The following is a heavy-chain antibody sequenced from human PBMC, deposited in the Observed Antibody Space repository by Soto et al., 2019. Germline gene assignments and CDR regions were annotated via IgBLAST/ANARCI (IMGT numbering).Heavy chain of an antibody. CDR2: ISYSGST. J-gene: IGHJ4*02. Sequence: SETLSLTCAVSGDSISSYYWGWIRQPPGKGLEWLGYISYSGSTNYNPSLKSRVTISTDTTKNQLSLKLSSVTAADTAVYHCARGYATSWYTYYFDYWGQGTLVTVSS. CDR1: GDSISSYY. V-gene: IGHV4-59*08. D-gene: IGHD2-2*01. CDR3: ARGYATSWYTYYFDY.